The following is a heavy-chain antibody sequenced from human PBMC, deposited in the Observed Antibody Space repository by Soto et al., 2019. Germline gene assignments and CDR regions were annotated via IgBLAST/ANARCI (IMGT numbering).Heavy chain of an antibody. CDR1: GGSISSSSYY. Sequence: SETLSLTCTVSGGSISSSSYYWGWIRQPPGKGLEWIGSINYSGSTYYNPSLKSRVTISVDTSKNQFSLKLSSVTAADTAVYYCARGERTTVTIFDYWGHGTLVTVSS. CDR2: INYSGST. J-gene: IGHJ4*01. CDR3: ARGERTTVTIFDY. D-gene: IGHD4-17*01. V-gene: IGHV4-39*01.